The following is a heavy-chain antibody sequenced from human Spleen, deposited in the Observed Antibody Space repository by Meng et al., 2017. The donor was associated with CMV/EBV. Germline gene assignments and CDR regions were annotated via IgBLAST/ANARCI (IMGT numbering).Heavy chain of an antibody. CDR3: ARDAFITGTTYYYGMDV. J-gene: IGHJ6*02. Sequence: ASVKVSCKASDYTFVNYGLSWVRQAPGQGLEWVGWISVYNGNTNYAQKFQGRVTMTTDTSTSTAYMELRSLTSHDTAVYYCARDAFITGTTYYYGMDVWGQGTTVIVSS. CDR2: ISVYNGNT. CDR1: DYTFVNYG. V-gene: IGHV1-18*01. D-gene: IGHD1-20*01.